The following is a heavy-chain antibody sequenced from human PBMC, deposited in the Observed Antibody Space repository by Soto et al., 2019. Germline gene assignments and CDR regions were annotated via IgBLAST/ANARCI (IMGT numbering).Heavy chain of an antibody. J-gene: IGHJ4*02. CDR2: IYSGGST. CDR3: ARVPHRLRSSSNYI. Sequence: PGGSLRLSCAASGITVSGNYMAWVRQAPGKGLEWVSLIYSGGSTFYTDSVRGRVIISRDNSKNTLYLQMNSLRAEDTAMYYCARVPHRLRSSSNYIWGQGPRVTVSS. CDR1: GITVSGNY. D-gene: IGHD6-6*01. V-gene: IGHV3-53*01.